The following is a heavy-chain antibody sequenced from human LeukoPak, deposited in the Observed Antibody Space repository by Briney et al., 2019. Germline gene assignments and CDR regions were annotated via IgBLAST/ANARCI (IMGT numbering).Heavy chain of an antibody. CDR1: GGSISSYY. D-gene: IGHD2-2*01. Sequence: PSETLSLTCTVSGGSISSYYWSWIRQTPGKGLEWIVYIYYSGSTNYNPSLKSRVNISVDTSKNQFSLKLSSVTAADTALYYCASLYCSSTSCYLFHWGQGTLVTVSS. J-gene: IGHJ4*02. CDR2: IYYSGST. V-gene: IGHV4-59*08. CDR3: ASLYCSSTSCYLFH.